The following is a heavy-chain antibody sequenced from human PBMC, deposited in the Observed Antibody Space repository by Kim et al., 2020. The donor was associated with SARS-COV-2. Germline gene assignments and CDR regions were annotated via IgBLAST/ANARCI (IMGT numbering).Heavy chain of an antibody. V-gene: IGHV3-48*04. J-gene: IGHJ2*01. D-gene: IGHD3-10*01. Sequence: GGSLRLSCAASGFTFSSYSMNWVRQAPGKGLEWVAYITSSSSTIYYADSVKGRFTISRDNAKNSLYLQMNSLRAEDTAVYYCARGISGWYFDHWGRGTLVTVSS. CDR3: ARGISGWYFDH. CDR1: GFTFSSYS. CDR2: ITSSSSTI.